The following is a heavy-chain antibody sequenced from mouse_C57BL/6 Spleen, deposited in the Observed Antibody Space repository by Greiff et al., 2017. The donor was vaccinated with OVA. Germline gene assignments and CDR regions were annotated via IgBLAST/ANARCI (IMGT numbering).Heavy chain of an antibody. D-gene: IGHD1-1*01. V-gene: IGHV1-80*01. CDR3: ARALPHYLDY. Sequence: VQLQQSGPELVKPGASVKISCKASGYSFSGYCMNWVKQSPEKSLEWIGQIYPSTGDTTYNEKFKAKATLTADKSSSTAYMQLSSLTSEDSAVDVCARALPHYLDYWGQGTTLTVSS. J-gene: IGHJ2*01. CDR1: GYSFSGYC. CDR2: IYPSTGDT.